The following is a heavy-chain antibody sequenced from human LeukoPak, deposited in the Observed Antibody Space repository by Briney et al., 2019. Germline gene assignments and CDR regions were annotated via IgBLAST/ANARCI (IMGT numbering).Heavy chain of an antibody. Sequence: GGSLRLSCAASGFNLSNYGIHWVRQAPGKGLEWVAFTRYDGSNKYYADSVKGRFTISRDNSKNTLYLQMNSLRAEDTAVYYSARSGGYSSGWLPFDYWGQGTLVTVSS. CDR1: GFNLSNYG. CDR2: TRYDGSNK. D-gene: IGHD6-19*01. J-gene: IGHJ4*02. V-gene: IGHV3-30*02. CDR3: ARSGGYSSGWLPFDY.